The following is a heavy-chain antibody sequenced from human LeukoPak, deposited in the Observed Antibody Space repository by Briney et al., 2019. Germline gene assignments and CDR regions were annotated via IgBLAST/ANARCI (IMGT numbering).Heavy chain of an antibody. CDR3: ARDPYYYYYGMDV. Sequence: GASVKVSCKASGGTFSSYAISWVRQAPGRGLEWMGGIIPIFGTANYAQKFQGRVTITADESTSTAYMELSSLRSEDTAVYYCARDPYYYYYGMDVWGQGTTVTVSS. CDR1: GGTFSSYA. V-gene: IGHV1-69*13. J-gene: IGHJ6*02. CDR2: IIPIFGTA.